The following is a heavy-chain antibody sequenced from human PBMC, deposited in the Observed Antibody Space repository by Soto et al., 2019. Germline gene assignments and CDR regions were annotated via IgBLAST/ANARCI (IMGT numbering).Heavy chain of an antibody. CDR2: IYYSGST. Sequence: SETLSLTCTVSGGSISSSSYYWGWIRQPPGKGLEWIGSIYYSGSTYYNPSLKSRVTISVDTSKNQFSLKLSSVTAADTAVYYCARQYGDYVRGAFDIWGQGTMVTVSS. CDR3: ARQYGDYVRGAFDI. J-gene: IGHJ3*02. V-gene: IGHV4-39*01. D-gene: IGHD4-17*01. CDR1: GGSISSSSYY.